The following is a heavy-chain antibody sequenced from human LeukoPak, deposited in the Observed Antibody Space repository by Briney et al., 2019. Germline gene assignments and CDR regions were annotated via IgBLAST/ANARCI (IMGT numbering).Heavy chain of an antibody. CDR1: GFTFSSYA. J-gene: IGHJ4*02. CDR2: ISYDGSNK. D-gene: IGHD6-13*01. V-gene: IGHV3-30-3*02. Sequence: PGRSLRLSCAASGFTFSSYAMHWVRQAPGKGLEWVAVISYDGSNKYYADSVKGRFTISRDNSKNTLYLQMNSLRAEDTAVYYCAKSSSSWCFDYWGQGTLVTVSS. CDR3: AKSSSSWCFDY.